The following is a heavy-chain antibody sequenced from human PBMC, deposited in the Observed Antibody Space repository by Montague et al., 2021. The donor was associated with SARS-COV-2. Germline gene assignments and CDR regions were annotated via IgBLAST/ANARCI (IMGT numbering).Heavy chain of an antibody. J-gene: IGHJ4*02. CDR3: ARSIDPSGYYYLPY. V-gene: IGHV4-59*01. Sequence: SETLSLTCTVSGGSIGSYYWSWLRQPPGKGLEWIGRIHYSGSTTYNPPLKSRVTISIDTPKNQFSLKLSSVTAADTAVYYCARSIDPSGYYYLPYWGQGTLVTVSS. CDR2: IHYSGST. CDR1: GGSIGSYY. D-gene: IGHD3-10*01.